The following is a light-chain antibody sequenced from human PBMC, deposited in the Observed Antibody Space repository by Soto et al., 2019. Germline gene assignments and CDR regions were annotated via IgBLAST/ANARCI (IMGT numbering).Light chain of an antibody. CDR3: QQYGSSRT. V-gene: IGKV3-20*01. CDR1: QGISGT. Sequence: EIVMMQSPATLSVSPGVRSTLSCRASQGISGTLAWYQQKPGQAPRLPIYGASSRATGIPDRLSGSGSGTDFTLTISRLEPEDFAVYYCQQYGSSRTFGQGTKVDIK. CDR2: GAS. J-gene: IGKJ1*01.